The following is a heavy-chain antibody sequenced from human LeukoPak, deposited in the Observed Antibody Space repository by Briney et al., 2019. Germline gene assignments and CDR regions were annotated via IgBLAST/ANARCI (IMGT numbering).Heavy chain of an antibody. CDR3: AKDPPYYYDSSGYYDDAFDI. V-gene: IGHV3-23*01. D-gene: IGHD3-22*01. CDR2: ISGSGGST. Sequence: GGSLRLSCAASGFTFSSYAMSWARQAPGKGLEWVSAISGSGGSTYYADSVKGRFTISRDNSKNTLYLQMNSLRAEDTAVYYCAKDPPYYYDSSGYYDDAFDIWGQGTMVTVSS. CDR1: GFTFSSYA. J-gene: IGHJ3*02.